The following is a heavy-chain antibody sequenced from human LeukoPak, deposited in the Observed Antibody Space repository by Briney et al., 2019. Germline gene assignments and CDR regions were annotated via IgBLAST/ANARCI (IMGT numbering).Heavy chain of an antibody. J-gene: IGHJ3*02. D-gene: IGHD2/OR15-2a*01. CDR1: GGSISDVYSY. Sequence: SETLSLTCTVSGGSISDVYSYWGWLRQPPGKGLEWIGSIYYTGSTFYNQSLKSRVTMSVDTSKNQFSLRMSSVIAADTAIYYCAKTLSNRDAFDIWGQGTMVTVSS. CDR3: AKTLSNRDAFDI. V-gene: IGHV4-39*01. CDR2: IYYTGST.